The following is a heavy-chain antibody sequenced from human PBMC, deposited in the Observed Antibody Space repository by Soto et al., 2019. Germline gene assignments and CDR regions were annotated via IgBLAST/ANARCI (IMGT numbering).Heavy chain of an antibody. CDR2: ISYSGST. J-gene: IGHJ6*02. Sequence: TLSLTCTISGDSINNYFWNWIRQSPGKGLEWIGYISYSGSTSYNPSLQSRVTISSDTSKNQFSLELSSVTAADTAVYYCARARQRDTGRGLDVWGQGTTVTV. V-gene: IGHV4-59*01. CDR1: GDSINNYF. D-gene: IGHD5-18*01. CDR3: ARARQRDTGRGLDV.